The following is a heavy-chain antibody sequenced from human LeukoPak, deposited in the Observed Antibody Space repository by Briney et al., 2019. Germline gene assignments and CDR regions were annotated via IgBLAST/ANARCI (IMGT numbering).Heavy chain of an antibody. V-gene: IGHV1-2*02. CDR2: INPNGGGT. Sequence: GASVRVSCKASGYAFTGYFIHWVRQAPGQGLGWMGWINPNGGGTNYAQKFQGRVTMTTYTSINTAYMDLTRLTSDDTAVYYCAISGSYSLDFWGQGTLVTVSS. D-gene: IGHD1-26*01. J-gene: IGHJ4*02. CDR1: GYAFTGYF. CDR3: AISGSYSLDF.